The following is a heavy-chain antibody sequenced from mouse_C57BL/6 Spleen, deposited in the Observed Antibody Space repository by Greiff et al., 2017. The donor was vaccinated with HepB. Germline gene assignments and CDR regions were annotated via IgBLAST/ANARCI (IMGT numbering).Heavy chain of an antibody. J-gene: IGHJ2*01. CDR3: ASNGDDGYYPWYFDY. Sequence: LQESGPELVKPGASVKISCKASGYSFTDYNMNWVKQSNGKSLEWIGVINPNYGTTSYNQKFKGKATLTVDQSSSTAYMQLNSLTSEDSAVYYCASNGDDGYYPWYFDYWGQGTTLTVSS. D-gene: IGHD2-3*01. CDR2: INPNYGTT. CDR1: GYSFTDYN. V-gene: IGHV1-39*01.